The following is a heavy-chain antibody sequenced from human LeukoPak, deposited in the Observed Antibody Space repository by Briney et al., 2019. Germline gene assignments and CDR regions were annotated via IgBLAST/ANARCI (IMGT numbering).Heavy chain of an antibody. CDR3: ARAPNGYGDY. CDR1: GDSISSGYS. CDR2: IFHSGST. J-gene: IGHJ4*02. V-gene: IGHV4-38-2*02. D-gene: IGHD5-12*01. Sequence: SETLSLTCTVSGDSISSGYSWVWIRQPPGKGLEWIGTIFHSGSTYYNPSLKSRVTISLDTSKNQFSLKLSSVIAADTAVYYCARAPNGYGDYWGQGTLVTVSS.